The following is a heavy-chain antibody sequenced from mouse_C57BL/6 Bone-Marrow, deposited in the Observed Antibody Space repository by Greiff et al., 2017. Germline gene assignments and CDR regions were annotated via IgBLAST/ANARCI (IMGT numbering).Heavy chain of an antibody. CDR3: ARRGSGSPYYAMDY. D-gene: IGHD3-2*02. CDR1: GFSLTSHS. J-gene: IGHJ4*01. CDR2: KWTGGGT. Sequence: VQPQESGPGLVAPSQNLSITCTVPGFSLTSHSLSWVRQPPGKGLEWLGVKWTGGGTNYNSALKSRLSISKDNSKSQVFLKMNSLQTDDTARYYCARRGSGSPYYAMDYWGQGTSVTVSS. V-gene: IGHV2-9-1*01.